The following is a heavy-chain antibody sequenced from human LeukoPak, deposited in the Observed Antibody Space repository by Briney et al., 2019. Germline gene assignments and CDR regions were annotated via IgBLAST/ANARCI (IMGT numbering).Heavy chain of an antibody. CDR3: AKDIVDTNSGAFDI. CDR1: GFTFSSHG. CDR2: ISYDGSNK. Sequence: GGSLRLSCAASGFTFSSHGMHLVRQAPGKGLELVAGISYDGSNKYYADSVKGRFTISRDNSKNTLYLQMNSLRAEDTAVYYCAKDIVDTNSGAFDIWGQGTMVTVSS. D-gene: IGHD1-26*01. J-gene: IGHJ3*02. V-gene: IGHV3-30*18.